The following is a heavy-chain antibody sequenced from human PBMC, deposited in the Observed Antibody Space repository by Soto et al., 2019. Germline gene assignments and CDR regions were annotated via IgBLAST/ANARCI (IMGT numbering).Heavy chain of an antibody. CDR2: IYYSGST. D-gene: IGHD5-18*01. Sequence: PSETLSLTCTVSGGSISSSSYYWGWIRQPPGKGLEWIGSIYYSGSTYYNPSLKSRVTISVDTSKNQFSLKLSSVTAADTAVYYCARLSIGYSYGLFDYWGQGTLVTSPQ. J-gene: IGHJ4*02. CDR3: ARLSIGYSYGLFDY. CDR1: GGSISSSSYY. V-gene: IGHV4-39*01.